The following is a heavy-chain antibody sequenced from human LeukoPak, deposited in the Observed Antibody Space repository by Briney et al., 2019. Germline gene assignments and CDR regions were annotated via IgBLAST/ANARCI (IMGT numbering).Heavy chain of an antibody. Sequence: GGSLRLSCAASGFTFSSYAMHWVRQAPGKGLEWVAVISYDGSNKYYADSVKGRFTISRDNSKNTLYLQMNSLRAEDTAVYYCARAPGIAELGISWFDPWGQGTLVTVSS. CDR3: ARAPGIAELGISWFDP. J-gene: IGHJ5*02. D-gene: IGHD6-13*01. CDR1: GFTFSSYA. V-gene: IGHV3-30-3*01. CDR2: ISYDGSNK.